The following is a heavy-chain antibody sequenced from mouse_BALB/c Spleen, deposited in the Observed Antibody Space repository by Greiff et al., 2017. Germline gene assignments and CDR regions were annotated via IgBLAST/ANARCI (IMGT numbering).Heavy chain of an antibody. V-gene: IGHV5-6*01. J-gene: IGHJ1*01. CDR2: ISSGGSYT. CDR3: ARGGGSYWYFDV. Sequence: VQLKESGGDLVKPGGSLKLSCAASGFTFSSYGMSWVRQTPDKRLEWVATISSGGSYTYYPDSVKGRFTISRDNAKNTLYLQMSSLKSEDTAMYYCARGGGSYWYFDVWGAGTTVTVSS. CDR1: GFTFSSYG. D-gene: IGHD1-1*01.